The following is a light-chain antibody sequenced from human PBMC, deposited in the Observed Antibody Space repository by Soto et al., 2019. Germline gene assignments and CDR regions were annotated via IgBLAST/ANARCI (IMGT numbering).Light chain of an antibody. J-gene: IGLJ1*01. Sequence: QSVLTQPASVSGSPGQSITISCTGTSSDVGGFNSVSWYQLRPGTAPKLILYDVVDRPSGVSYRFSGSKSGNTASLTISGLQAADEADYFCCSYTSSNTYVFGTGTKVTVL. CDR2: DVV. V-gene: IGLV2-14*03. CDR3: CSYTSSNTYV. CDR1: SSDVGGFNS.